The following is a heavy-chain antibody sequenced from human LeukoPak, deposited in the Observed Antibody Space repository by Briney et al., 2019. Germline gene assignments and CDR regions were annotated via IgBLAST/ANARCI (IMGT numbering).Heavy chain of an antibody. CDR2: VYYSGKI. J-gene: IGHJ4*02. V-gene: IGHV4-61*01. Sequence: SGTLSLTCTVSGGSISGDNFFWGWIRQPPGKGLEWIGNVYYSGKINYNYSLESRVTLSVDTSKNQFSLKLTSVTAADTAVYFCARARELAFMAYYFDYWGQGTLATVSS. D-gene: IGHD3-9*01. CDR3: ARARELAFMAYYFDY. CDR1: GGSISGDNFF.